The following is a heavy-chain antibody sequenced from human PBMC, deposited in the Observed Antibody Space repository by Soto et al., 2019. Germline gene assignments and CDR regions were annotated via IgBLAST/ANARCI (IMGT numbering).Heavy chain of an antibody. J-gene: IGHJ4*02. CDR2: IKQDGSEK. V-gene: IGHV3-7*02. CDR3: AKISSGWNRPVDY. D-gene: IGHD6-19*01. CDR1: GFTFSSYW. Sequence: SLRLSCAASGFTFSSYWMSWVRQAPGKGLEWVANIKQDGSEKYYVDSVKGRFTISRDNAKNSLYLQMNSLRAEDTAVYYCAKISSGWNRPVDYWGQGTLVTVSS.